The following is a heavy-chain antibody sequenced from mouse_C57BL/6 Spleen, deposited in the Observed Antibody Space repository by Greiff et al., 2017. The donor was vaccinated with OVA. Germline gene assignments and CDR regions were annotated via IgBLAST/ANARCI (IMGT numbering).Heavy chain of an antibody. CDR1: GYTFTSYG. CDR3: AREGLTTVVATYDY. CDR2: IYPRSGNT. D-gene: IGHD1-1*01. V-gene: IGHV1-81*01. Sequence: VQLQESGAELARPGASVKLSCKASGYTFTSYGISWVKQRTGQGLEWIGEIYPRSGNTYYNEKFKGKATLTADKSSSTAYMELRSLTSEDSAVYFCAREGLTTVVATYDYWGQGTTLTVSS. J-gene: IGHJ2*01.